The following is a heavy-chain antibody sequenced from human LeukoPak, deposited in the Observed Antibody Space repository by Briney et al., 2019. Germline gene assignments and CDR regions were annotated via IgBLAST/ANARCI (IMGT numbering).Heavy chain of an antibody. Sequence: SVKVSCKASGGTFSSYAISWVRQAPGQGLEWMGGIIPIFGTANYAQKFQGRVTITADESTSTAYMELSSLRSEDTAVYYCASLAMIKSLAGWFDPWGQGTRVTVSS. V-gene: IGHV1-69*13. D-gene: IGHD3-22*01. CDR3: ASLAMIKSLAGWFDP. J-gene: IGHJ5*02. CDR1: GGTFSSYA. CDR2: IIPIFGTA.